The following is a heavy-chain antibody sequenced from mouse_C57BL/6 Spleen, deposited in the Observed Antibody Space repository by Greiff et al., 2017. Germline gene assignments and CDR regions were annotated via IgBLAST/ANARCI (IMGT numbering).Heavy chain of an antibody. Sequence: QVQLQQPGAELVKPGASVKLSCKASGYTFTSYWMHWVKQRPGQGLEWIGMIHPNSGSTNYNEKFKSKATLTVDKSSSTAYMQLSSRTSENSAVYYCAREAYGSAWYFDVWGTGTTVTVSS. J-gene: IGHJ1*03. CDR3: AREAYGSAWYFDV. CDR1: GYTFTSYW. V-gene: IGHV1-64*01. CDR2: IHPNSGST. D-gene: IGHD1-1*01.